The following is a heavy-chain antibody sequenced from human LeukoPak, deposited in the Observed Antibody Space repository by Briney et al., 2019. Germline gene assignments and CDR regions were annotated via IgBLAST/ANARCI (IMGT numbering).Heavy chain of an antibody. V-gene: IGHV1-2*02. J-gene: IGHJ4*02. CDR2: INPNSGGT. D-gene: IGHD1-1*01. Sequence: ASAKVSCTASGYTFTGYYMHWVRQAPGQGLEWMGWINPNSGGTNYAQKFQGRVTMTRDTSISTAYMELSRLRSDDTAVYYCARVGATGTTSPFDYWGQGTLVTVSS. CDR1: GYTFTGYY. CDR3: ARVGATGTTSPFDY.